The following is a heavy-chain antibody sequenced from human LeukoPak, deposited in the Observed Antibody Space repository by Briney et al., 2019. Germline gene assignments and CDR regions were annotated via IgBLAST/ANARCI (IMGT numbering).Heavy chain of an antibody. Sequence: GGSLRVSCATSGFTFSSYGMHWVRQAPGKGLEWVAVIWYDGSDKYYADSVEGRFTISRDNSKNTLYLQMNSLRAEDTAVYYCAKLKNYGDYLTWGQGTLVTVSS. CDR2: IWYDGSDK. V-gene: IGHV3-33*06. J-gene: IGHJ5*02. CDR3: AKLKNYGDYLT. D-gene: IGHD4-17*01. CDR1: GFTFSSYG.